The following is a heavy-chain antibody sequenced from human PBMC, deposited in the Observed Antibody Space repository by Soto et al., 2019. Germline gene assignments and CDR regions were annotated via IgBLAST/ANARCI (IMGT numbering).Heavy chain of an antibody. CDR1: GFSFSSYA. Sequence: GGSLRLSCAASGFSFSSYAMHWVRQAPGKGLEWVAVISFDGGSNHYADSVKGRFTISRDNSKNTLYLQMNSLRAEDTAVYYCLPPLPHCGGDCSFDYWGQGTLVTVSS. J-gene: IGHJ4*02. CDR2: ISFDGGSN. CDR3: LPPLPHCGGDCSFDY. V-gene: IGHV3-30-3*01. D-gene: IGHD2-21*02.